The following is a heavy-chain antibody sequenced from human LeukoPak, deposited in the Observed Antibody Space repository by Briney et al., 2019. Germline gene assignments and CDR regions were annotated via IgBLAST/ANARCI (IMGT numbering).Heavy chain of an antibody. CDR2: IYYSGST. J-gene: IGHJ6*02. Sequence: SETLSLTCTVSGGSISSGGYYWSWIRQPPGKGLEWIGYIYYSGSTYYNPSLKSRVTISVDTSKNQFSLKLSSVTAADTAVYYCARGIASSGWYPYYYYYGMDVWGQGTTVTVSS. D-gene: IGHD6-19*01. V-gene: IGHV4-31*03. CDR1: GGSISSGGYY. CDR3: ARGIASSGWYPYYYYYGMDV.